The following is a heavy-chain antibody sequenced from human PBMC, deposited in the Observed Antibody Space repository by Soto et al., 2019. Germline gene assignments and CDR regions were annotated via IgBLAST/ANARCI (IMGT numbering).Heavy chain of an antibody. CDR3: ASLSVVATTDYYYYGMDV. J-gene: IGHJ6*02. V-gene: IGHV4-59*01. CDR1: GGSISSYY. Sequence: SETLSLTCTVSGGSISSYYWSWIRQPPGKGLEWIGYIYYSGSTNYNPSLKSRVTISVDASKNQFSLKLSSVTAADTAVYYCASLSVVATTDYYYYGMDVWGQGTTVTVSS. D-gene: IGHD5-12*01. CDR2: IYYSGST.